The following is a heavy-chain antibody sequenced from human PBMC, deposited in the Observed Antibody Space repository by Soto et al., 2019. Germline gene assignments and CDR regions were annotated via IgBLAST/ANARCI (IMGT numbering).Heavy chain of an antibody. CDR3: ARGAYGSGSHYNVHYYYGMDV. D-gene: IGHD3-10*01. Sequence: QVQLVQSGAEVKKPGSSVKVSCKASGGTFSSYAISWVRQAPGQGLEWMGGIIPIFGTANYAQKFQGRVTITADESTSTAYMELSSLRSXXTAVYYCARGAYGSGSHYNVHYYYGMDVWCQGTTVTVSS. CDR1: GGTFSSYA. CDR2: IIPIFGTA. V-gene: IGHV1-69*01. J-gene: IGHJ6*02.